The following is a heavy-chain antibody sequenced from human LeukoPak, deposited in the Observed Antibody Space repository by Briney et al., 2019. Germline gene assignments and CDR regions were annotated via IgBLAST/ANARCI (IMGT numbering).Heavy chain of an antibody. D-gene: IGHD2-15*01. CDR3: ARVSVAYYFDY. Sequence: SETLSLTCAVYGGSSSGYYWSWIRQPPGKGLEWIGEINHSGSTNYNPSLKSRVTISVDTSKNQFSLKLSSVTAADTAVYYCARVSVAYYFDYWGQGTLVTVSS. J-gene: IGHJ4*02. CDR2: INHSGST. CDR1: GGSSSGYY. V-gene: IGHV4-34*01.